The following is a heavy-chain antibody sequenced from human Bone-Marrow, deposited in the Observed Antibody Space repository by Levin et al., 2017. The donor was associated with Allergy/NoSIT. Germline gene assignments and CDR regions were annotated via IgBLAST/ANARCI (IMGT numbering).Heavy chain of an antibody. V-gene: IGHV3-7*01. CDR3: ARGSWFGERGDYYYGMDV. Sequence: GESLKISCAASGFTFSSYWMSWVRQAPGKGLEWVANIKQDGSEKYYVDSVKGRFTISRDNAKNSLYLQMNSLRAEDTAVYYCARGSWFGERGDYYYGMDVWGQGTTVTVSS. CDR2: IKQDGSEK. J-gene: IGHJ6*02. CDR1: GFTFSSYW. D-gene: IGHD3-10*01.